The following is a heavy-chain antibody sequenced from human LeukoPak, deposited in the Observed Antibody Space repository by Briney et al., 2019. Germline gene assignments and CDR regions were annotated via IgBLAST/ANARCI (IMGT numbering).Heavy chain of an antibody. CDR1: GGSFSGYY. Sequence: SETLSLTCAVYGGSFSGYYWSWIRQPPGKGLEWIGEINHSGSTNYNPSLKSRVTISVDTSKNQFSLKLSSATAADTAVYYCARAHYSSSWYDYWGQGTLVTVSS. CDR2: INHSGST. CDR3: ARAHYSSSWYDY. V-gene: IGHV4-34*01. D-gene: IGHD6-13*01. J-gene: IGHJ4*02.